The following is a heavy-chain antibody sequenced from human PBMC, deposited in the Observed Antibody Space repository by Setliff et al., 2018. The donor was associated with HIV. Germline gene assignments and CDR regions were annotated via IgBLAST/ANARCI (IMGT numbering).Heavy chain of an antibody. CDR2: IKLSSGGT. D-gene: IGHD6-25*01. CDR1: GNSFNGDF. CDR3: VTSPGSLTSVDETEAGDY. V-gene: IGHV1-2*02. Sequence: ASVKVSCKAPGNSFNGDFLNWVRQAPGQGLEWMGNIKLSSGGTKFAQKFLGRVTMTRDTSTNTAFMELRRRNSDDTATYFCVTSPGSLTSVDETEAGDYWGQGTLVTVSS. J-gene: IGHJ4*02.